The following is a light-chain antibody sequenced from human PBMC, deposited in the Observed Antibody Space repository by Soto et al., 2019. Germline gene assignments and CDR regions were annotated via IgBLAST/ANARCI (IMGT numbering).Light chain of an antibody. V-gene: IGKV2-28*01. CDR2: LGS. CDR3: MQPQQTPPAYT. Sequence: EIVMTQSPLSLPVTPGEPASISCRSSQSLLHSNGYNYLDWFLQKPGQSPQLLIYLGSNRASGVPDRFSGSGSGTDFTLKISRVEAEDVGVYYCMQPQQTPPAYTFGQGTKLEI. J-gene: IGKJ2*01. CDR1: QSLLHSNGYNY.